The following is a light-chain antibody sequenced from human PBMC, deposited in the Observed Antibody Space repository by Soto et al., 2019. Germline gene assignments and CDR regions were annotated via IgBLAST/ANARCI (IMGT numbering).Light chain of an antibody. Sequence: QSVLTQPPSASGTPGQRVTISCSGSTSNIGSNNVNWYRQLPGTAPKLLLFNNERRPSGVPGRVSGSKSGTSASLAISGLQSDDEADYFCAVWDDSLNGSVFGGGTQL. V-gene: IGLV1-44*01. CDR2: NNE. CDR1: TSNIGSNN. J-gene: IGLJ2*01. CDR3: AVWDDSLNGSV.